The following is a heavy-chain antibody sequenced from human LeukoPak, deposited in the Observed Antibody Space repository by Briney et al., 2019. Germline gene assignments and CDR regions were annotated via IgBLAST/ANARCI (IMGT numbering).Heavy chain of an antibody. J-gene: IGHJ4*02. CDR2: IYATGST. D-gene: IGHD1-26*01. Sequence: PSETLSLTCDVSGDFIRSYWWGWVRQPAGKGLEWIGRIYATGSTKFNPSLKSRLTMSMDTSTNQLSLKLSLKLTSVTAADTAVYFCARQGYTASYYFLDFWSQGTRVTVSP. CDR1: GDFIRSYW. CDR3: ARQGYTASYYFLDF. V-gene: IGHV4-4*07.